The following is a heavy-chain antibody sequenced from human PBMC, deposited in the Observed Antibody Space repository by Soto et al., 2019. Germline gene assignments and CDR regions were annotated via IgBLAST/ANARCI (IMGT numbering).Heavy chain of an antibody. J-gene: IGHJ3*02. Sequence: EVQLVESGGGLVKPGGSLRLSCAASGFTFSSYSMNWVRQAPGKGLEWVSSISSSSSYIYYADSVKGRFTISRDNAQNSLYLQMNSLRAEDTAVYYCARGGASGYRDAFDIWGQGTMVTVSS. CDR2: ISSSSSYI. V-gene: IGHV3-21*01. D-gene: IGHD3-22*01. CDR3: ARGGASGYRDAFDI. CDR1: GFTFSSYS.